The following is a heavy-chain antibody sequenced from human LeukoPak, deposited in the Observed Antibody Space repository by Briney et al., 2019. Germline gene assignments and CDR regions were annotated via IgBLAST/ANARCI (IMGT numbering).Heavy chain of an antibody. V-gene: IGHV3-33*01. CDR1: GFTFSSYG. J-gene: IGHJ5*02. CDR2: IWYDGGNK. CDR3: ARDRRTFAHYGSGREYWFDP. D-gene: IGHD3-10*01. Sequence: AGGSLRLSCEASGFTFSSYGMHWVRQAPGKGLEWVAVIWYDGGNKYYGDSVKGRFTISRDNSKNTLYLQMNSLRAEDTAVYYCARDRRTFAHYGSGREYWFDPWGQGTLVTVSS.